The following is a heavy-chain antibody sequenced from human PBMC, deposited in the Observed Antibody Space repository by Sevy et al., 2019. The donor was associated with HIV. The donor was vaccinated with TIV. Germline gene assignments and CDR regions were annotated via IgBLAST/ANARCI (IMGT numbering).Heavy chain of an antibody. J-gene: IGHJ4*02. CDR2: FDPEDGEI. D-gene: IGHD3-22*01. CDR3: ATGREYYVENSGYFDY. V-gene: IGHV1-24*01. Sequence: ASVKVSCKISGYRLSELSMHWVRQAPGKGLEWMGRFDPEDGEIIYAQKFQGRVTVTEDTSTDTAYMELSRLRSEDTAVYYCATGREYYVENSGYFDYWGPGTLVTVSS. CDR1: GYRLSELS.